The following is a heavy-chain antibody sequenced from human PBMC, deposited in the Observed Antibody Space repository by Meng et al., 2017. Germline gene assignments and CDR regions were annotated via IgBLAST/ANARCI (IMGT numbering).Heavy chain of an antibody. D-gene: IGHD3-10*01. J-gene: IGHJ5*02. CDR1: GGSISSGGYY. V-gene: IGHV4-31*03. CDR2: IYYSGST. CDR3: VTAPITMVRGVIITKWFDP. Sequence: GQLQESGPGLVKPSQTLSLTCTVSGGSISSGGYYWSWIRQHPGKGLEWIGYIYYSGSTYYNPSLKSRVTISVDTSKNQFSLKLSSVTAADTAVYYCVTAPITMVRGVIITKWFDPWGQGTLVTVSS.